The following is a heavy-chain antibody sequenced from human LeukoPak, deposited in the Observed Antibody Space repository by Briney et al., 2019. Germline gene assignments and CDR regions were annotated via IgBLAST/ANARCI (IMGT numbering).Heavy chain of an antibody. CDR1: GGSISSSGHY. D-gene: IGHD6-13*01. V-gene: IGHV4-39*01. Sequence: PSETLSLTCTVSGGSISSSGHYWGWLRQPPGKGLEWIGSIYYSGSTYYNPSLMSRVTISVDTSKNQFSLNLSSVTAADTAVYYCASRTGQTGYSSSWYANWGQGTLVTVSS. CDR2: IYYSGST. J-gene: IGHJ4*02. CDR3: ASRTGQTGYSSSWYAN.